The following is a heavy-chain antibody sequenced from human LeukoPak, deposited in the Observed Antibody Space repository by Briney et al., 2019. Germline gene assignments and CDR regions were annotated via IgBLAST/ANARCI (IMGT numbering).Heavy chain of an antibody. D-gene: IGHD2-2*01. V-gene: IGHV3-53*01. CDR3: AREAVYCSSTSCFYWFDP. CDR1: GFTVSSNY. J-gene: IGHJ5*02. Sequence: PGGSLRLSCAASGFTVSSNYMSWVRQAPGKGLEWVSVIYSGGSTYYADSVKGRFTISRDTSKNTLYLQMNSLRAEDTAVYYCAREAVYCSSTSCFYWFDPWGQGTLVTVSS. CDR2: IYSGGST.